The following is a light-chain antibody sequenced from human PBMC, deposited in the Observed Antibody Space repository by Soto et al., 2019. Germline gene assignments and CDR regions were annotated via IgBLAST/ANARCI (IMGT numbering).Light chain of an antibody. V-gene: IGKV3-15*01. CDR3: QQYNNWPRT. CDR1: QSVSSN. CDR2: GAS. J-gene: IGKJ1*01. Sequence: EIVMTQSPATLSVSPGERATLSCRASQSVSSNLAWYQQKPGQAPRLLIYGASTRATGIPARFSGSGSGTDFTLTISSLEPEDFAVYYCQQYNNWPRTFGQGTKVDNK.